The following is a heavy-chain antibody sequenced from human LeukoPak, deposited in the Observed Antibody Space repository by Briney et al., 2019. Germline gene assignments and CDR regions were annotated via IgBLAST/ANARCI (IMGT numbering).Heavy chain of an antibody. Sequence: ASVKVSCKASGYTFTSYYMHWVRQAPGQGLEWMGIINPSGGSTSYAQKFQGRVTMTRDISTSTVYMELSSLRSEDTAVYYCARRIAAAGGFDYWGQGTLVTVSS. J-gene: IGHJ4*02. CDR1: GYTFTSYY. CDR3: ARRIAAAGGFDY. D-gene: IGHD6-13*01. V-gene: IGHV1-46*01. CDR2: INPSGGST.